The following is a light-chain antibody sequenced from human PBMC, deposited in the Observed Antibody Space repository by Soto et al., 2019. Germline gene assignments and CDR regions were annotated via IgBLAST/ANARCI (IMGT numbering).Light chain of an antibody. CDR2: GAS. CDR1: QSVSSN. V-gene: IGKV3-15*01. CDR3: QHYNNWPPRDT. Sequence: EVVMTQSPATLSVSPGERATLSCRASQSVSSNLAWYQQKPGQAPRLLIYGASTRATGIPGRFSGSGSGTEFTLTISSLQSEDFAVYYCQHYNNWPPRDTFGGGTKVDIK. J-gene: IGKJ4*01.